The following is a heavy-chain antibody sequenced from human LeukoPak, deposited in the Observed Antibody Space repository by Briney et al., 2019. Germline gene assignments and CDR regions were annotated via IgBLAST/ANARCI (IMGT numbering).Heavy chain of an antibody. CDR1: GDTFSSYA. V-gene: IGHV1-69*04. J-gene: IGHJ4*02. Sequence: GASVKVSCKASGDTFSSYAISWVRQAPGQGLEWMGMIIPILGIANYAQKFQGRVTITADKSTSTAYMELSSLRAEDTAVYYCAREWHDSCGYQFGVADWGQGTLVTVSS. D-gene: IGHD3-22*01. CDR3: AREWHDSCGYQFGVAD. CDR2: IIPILGIA.